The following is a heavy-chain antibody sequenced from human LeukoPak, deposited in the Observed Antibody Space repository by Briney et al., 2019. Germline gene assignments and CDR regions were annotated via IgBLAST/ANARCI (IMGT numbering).Heavy chain of an antibody. V-gene: IGHV3-7*01. CDR3: ARDSSRRPYYYGSGSAGFDY. J-gene: IGHJ4*02. Sequence: GGSLRLSCAVSGFTFRSYWRNRVRQAPGKGLEWVANIKVDGSEKAYVDSVRGRFTTSRDNAKNSLYLQMNSLRAEDTAVDYCARDSSRRPYYYGSGSAGFDYWGQGTLVTVSS. D-gene: IGHD3-10*01. CDR1: GFTFRSYW. CDR2: IKVDGSEK.